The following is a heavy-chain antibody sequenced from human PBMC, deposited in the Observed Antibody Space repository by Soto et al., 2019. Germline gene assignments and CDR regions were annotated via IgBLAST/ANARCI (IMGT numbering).Heavy chain of an antibody. V-gene: IGHV5-10-1*01. CDR1: GYSFAGYW. CDR3: ARQIYGSDTGPNFQYYFDS. Sequence: GESLKISCKGSGYSFAGYWITWVRQKPGKGLEWMGRIDPSDSQAYYSPSFRGHVTISVTKSITTVFLQWSSLRASDTAMYYCARQIYGSDTGPNFQYYFDSWGQGTPVTVSS. D-gene: IGHD5-18*01. CDR2: IDPSDSQA. J-gene: IGHJ4*02.